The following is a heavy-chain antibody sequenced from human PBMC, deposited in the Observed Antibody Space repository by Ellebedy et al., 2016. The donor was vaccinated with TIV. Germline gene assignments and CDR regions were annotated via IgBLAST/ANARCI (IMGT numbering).Heavy chain of an antibody. CDR2: ISQDGREK. CDR1: GFAFTSYW. CDR3: AKGGYHDFDC. Sequence: PGGSLRLSCPAPGFAFTSYWMTWVRQAPGKGLEWVAVISQDGREKYYVDSVKGRFTISRNNAKNSLYLQRNSLSGGDTAVYHCAKGGYHDFDCWGQGTLVTVSS. D-gene: IGHD2-2*01. J-gene: IGHJ4*02. V-gene: IGHV3-7*03.